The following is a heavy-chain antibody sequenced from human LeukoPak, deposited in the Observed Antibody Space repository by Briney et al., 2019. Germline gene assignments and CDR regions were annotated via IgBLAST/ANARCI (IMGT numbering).Heavy chain of an antibody. CDR3: ARDQIGSW. J-gene: IGHJ4*02. CDR1: GFTFSDYY. D-gene: IGHD6-13*01. CDR2: ISGSSSHI. Sequence: SGGSLRLSCEPSGFTFSDYYLGWIRQAPGRGLVWISYISGSSSHINYADSVKGRFTISRDNAKKSVYLQMDSLRVEDTAMYDCARDQIGSWWGQGTLVIVSS. V-gene: IGHV3-11*06.